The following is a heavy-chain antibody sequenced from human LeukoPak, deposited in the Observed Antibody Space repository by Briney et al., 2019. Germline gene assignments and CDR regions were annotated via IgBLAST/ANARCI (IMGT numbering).Heavy chain of an antibody. Sequence: ASVKVSCKASGYTFTGHYMHWVRQAPGQGLEWMGWINPNSGGTNYAQKFQGRVTMTRDTSISTAYMELSRLRSDDTAVYYCARNGGHMVRGPHDYYNYMDVWGKGTTVTISS. CDR1: GYTFTGHY. V-gene: IGHV1-2*02. J-gene: IGHJ6*03. CDR3: ARNGGHMVRGPHDYYNYMDV. D-gene: IGHD3-10*01. CDR2: INPNSGGT.